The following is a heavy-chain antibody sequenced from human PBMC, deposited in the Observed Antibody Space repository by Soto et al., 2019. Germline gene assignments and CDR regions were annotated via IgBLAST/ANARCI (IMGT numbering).Heavy chain of an antibody. J-gene: IGHJ4*02. CDR3: AKDLPIAVAGTPGP. V-gene: IGHV3-23*01. D-gene: IGHD6-19*01. CDR2: ISGSGGST. Sequence: GGSLRLSCAASGFTFSSYAMSWVRQAPGKGLEWVSAISGSGGSTYYADSAKGRFTISRDNSKNTLYLQMNSLRAEDTAVYYCAKDLPIAVAGTPGPWGQGTLVTVSS. CDR1: GFTFSSYA.